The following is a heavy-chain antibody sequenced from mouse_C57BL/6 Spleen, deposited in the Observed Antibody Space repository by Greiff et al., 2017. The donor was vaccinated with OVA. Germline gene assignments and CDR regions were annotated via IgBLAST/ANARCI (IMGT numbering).Heavy chain of an antibody. V-gene: IGHV1-62-2*01. CDR3: ARHEGGYGYDGYFDY. J-gene: IGHJ2*01. Sequence: QVQLKESGAELVKPGASVKLSCKASGYTFTEYTIHWVKQRSGQGLEWIGWFYPGSGSIKYNEKFKDKATLTADKSSSTVYMELSRLTSEDSAVYFCARHEGGYGYDGYFDYWGQGTTLTVSS. CDR1: GYTFTEYT. D-gene: IGHD2-2*01. CDR2: FYPGSGSI.